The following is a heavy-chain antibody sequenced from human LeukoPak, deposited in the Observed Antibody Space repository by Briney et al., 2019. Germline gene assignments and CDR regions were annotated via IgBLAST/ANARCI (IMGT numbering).Heavy chain of an antibody. V-gene: IGHV4-31*03. CDR2: IYYTGST. Sequence: SETLSLTCTVSGGSITSGGYYWSWIRQHPGKGLEWIGLIYYTGSTNYNPSLKSRVTISVDTSKNQFSLKLSSVTAADTAVYYCASSSEYDPGWFDPWGQGTLVTVSS. CDR1: GGSITSGGYY. D-gene: IGHD2/OR15-2a*01. CDR3: ASSSEYDPGWFDP. J-gene: IGHJ5*02.